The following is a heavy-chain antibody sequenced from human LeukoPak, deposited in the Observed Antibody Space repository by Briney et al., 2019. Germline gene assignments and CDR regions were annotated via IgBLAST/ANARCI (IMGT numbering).Heavy chain of an antibody. Sequence: PGGSLRLSCAASGVTFSNYGIHWVRQAPGKGLEWVALVSYDGSNKYYSDSVKGRFTISRDNSKNTMSLQMNNLRPGDTAVYYCARGFADSSSWYDFDYWGQGTLVTVSS. J-gene: IGHJ4*02. V-gene: IGHV3-30*03. CDR1: GVTFSNYG. CDR2: VSYDGSNK. CDR3: ARGFADSSSWYDFDY. D-gene: IGHD6-13*01.